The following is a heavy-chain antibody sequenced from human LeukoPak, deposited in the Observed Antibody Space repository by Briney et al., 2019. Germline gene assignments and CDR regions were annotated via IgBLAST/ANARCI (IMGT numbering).Heavy chain of an antibody. Sequence: GGSLRLSCVVSGFTFSSYWMSWVRQAPGKGLEWVANIKQDGSEKYYADSVKGRFTISRDNSKNTLYLQMNSLRAEDTAVYYCAKARAGGFLEWLAFDYWGQGTLVTVSS. CDR3: AKARAGGFLEWLAFDY. V-gene: IGHV3-7*01. J-gene: IGHJ4*02. CDR1: GFTFSSYW. D-gene: IGHD3-3*01. CDR2: IKQDGSEK.